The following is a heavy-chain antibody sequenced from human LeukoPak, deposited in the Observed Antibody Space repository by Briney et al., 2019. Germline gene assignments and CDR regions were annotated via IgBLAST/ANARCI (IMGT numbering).Heavy chain of an antibody. CDR3: AKDDSSGYYSHFDY. D-gene: IGHD3-22*01. Sequence: GGSLRLSCAASGFTFSNYGMHWVRQAPGKGLEWVAVISYDGSNKYYADSVKGRFTISRDNSKNTLYLQMNSLGAEDTAVYYCAKDDSSGYYSHFDYWGQGTLVTVSS. J-gene: IGHJ4*02. CDR2: ISYDGSNK. V-gene: IGHV3-30*18. CDR1: GFTFSNYG.